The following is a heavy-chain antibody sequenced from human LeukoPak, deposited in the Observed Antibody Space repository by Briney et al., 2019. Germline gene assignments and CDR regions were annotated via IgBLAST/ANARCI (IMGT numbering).Heavy chain of an antibody. CDR2: ISYNGGST. CDR1: GFTLSSNA. CDR3: VRRTANHFDY. V-gene: IGHV3-64D*09. J-gene: IGHJ4*02. Sequence: GGSLRLSCSASGFTLSSNAMHWVRQTPGKGLEYVSAISYNGGSTYYADSVKGRFTISRDNSKNTLYLQMSSLRAEDTAVFYCVRRTANHFDYWGQGTLVTVSS. D-gene: IGHD2-21*02.